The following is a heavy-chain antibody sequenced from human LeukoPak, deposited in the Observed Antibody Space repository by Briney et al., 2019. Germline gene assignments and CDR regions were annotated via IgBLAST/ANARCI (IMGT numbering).Heavy chain of an antibody. CDR3: ALNHGANLQPPFDA. V-gene: IGHV3-23*01. J-gene: IGHJ4*02. CDR2: ITGSGDST. Sequence: QTGGSLRLSCAASGFTFSSYAMSWVRQAPGKGLEWVSAITGSGDSTYYADSVKGRFTISRDNSRNTLFLEMSSLRAEDTAIYYCALNHGANLQPPFDAWGQGTLVTVSS. CDR1: GFTFSSYA. D-gene: IGHD4/OR15-4a*01.